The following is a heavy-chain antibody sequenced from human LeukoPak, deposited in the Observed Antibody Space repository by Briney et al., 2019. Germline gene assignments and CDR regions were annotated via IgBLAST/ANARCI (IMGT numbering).Heavy chain of an antibody. D-gene: IGHD2-2*01. V-gene: IGHV3-30*02. J-gene: IGHJ3*02. CDR1: GFTFSTHG. CDR3: ARGHGVVAASDDAFDI. Sequence: GGSLRLSCAASGFTFSTHGMHWVRQAPGKGLEWVAFIRYDGINKYYADSVKGRFTISRDSFKNTLYLQMNSLRPEDTAVYYCARGHGVVAASDDAFDIWGQGTMVTVSS. CDR2: IRYDGINK.